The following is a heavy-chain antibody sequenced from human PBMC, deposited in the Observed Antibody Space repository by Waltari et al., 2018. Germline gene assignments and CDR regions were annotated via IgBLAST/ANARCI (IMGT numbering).Heavy chain of an antibody. CDR2: IKQDGSAK. J-gene: IGHJ6*02. Sequence: EVQLVESGGGLVQPGGSLRLSCAASGFTFSSYWMSWVRQAPGKGLEWVANIKQDGSAKYDVDSVKGRFTISRDNAKNSLYLQMNSLRAEDTAVYYCARDMQELLFPLGTGMDVWGQGTTVTVSS. V-gene: IGHV3-7*01. D-gene: IGHD3-10*01. CDR1: GFTFSSYW. CDR3: ARDMQELLFPLGTGMDV.